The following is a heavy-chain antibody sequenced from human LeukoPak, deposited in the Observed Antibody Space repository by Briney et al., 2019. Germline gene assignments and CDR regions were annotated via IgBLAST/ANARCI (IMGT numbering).Heavy chain of an antibody. CDR3: ARVRGDYGEDSYYYYMDV. Sequence: SETLSLTCTVSGGSISSGSYSWSWIRQPAGKGLEWIGRIYTSGSTNYNPSLKSRVTISVDTSKNQFSLKLSSVTAADTAVYYCARVRGDYGEDSYYYYMDVWGKGATVTISS. V-gene: IGHV4-61*02. CDR2: IYTSGST. D-gene: IGHD4-17*01. J-gene: IGHJ6*03. CDR1: GGSISSGSYS.